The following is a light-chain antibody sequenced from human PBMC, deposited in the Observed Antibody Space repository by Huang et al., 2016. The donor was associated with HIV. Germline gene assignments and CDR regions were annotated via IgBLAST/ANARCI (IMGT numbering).Light chain of an antibody. CDR1: QRLLQSNGYNY. CDR3: MQTLQTPLT. V-gene: IGKV2-28*01. Sequence: DIVMTQSPLSLPVTPGEPASISCRSSQRLLQSNGYNYLDWYLQKPGQSPQLLSYLGSNRSSGVPDRFSGSGSGTAFTLKISRVEAEDVGVYYCMQTLQTPLTFGGGTKVEIK. CDR2: LGS. J-gene: IGKJ4*01.